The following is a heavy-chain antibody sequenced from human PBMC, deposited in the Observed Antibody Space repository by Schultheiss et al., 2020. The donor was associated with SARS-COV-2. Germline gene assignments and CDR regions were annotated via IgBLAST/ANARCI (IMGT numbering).Heavy chain of an antibody. CDR3: ARVDIVVVVAAIYFDY. CDR2: ISSSSRYI. CDR1: GFTFSSYA. Sequence: GGSLRLSCAASGFTFSSYAMSWVRQAPGKGLEWVSSISSSSRYIYYADSVKGRFTISRDNAKNSLYLQMNSLRAEDTAVYYCARVDIVVVVAAIYFDYWGQGTLVTVSS. V-gene: IGHV3-21*01. J-gene: IGHJ4*02. D-gene: IGHD2-15*01.